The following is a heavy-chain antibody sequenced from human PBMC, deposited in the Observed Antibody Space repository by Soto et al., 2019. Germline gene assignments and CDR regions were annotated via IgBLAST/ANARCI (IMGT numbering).Heavy chain of an antibody. J-gene: IGHJ4*02. CDR2: ISWNSGSI. CDR1: GFTFDDYA. D-gene: IGHD6-13*01. V-gene: IGHV3-9*01. CDR3: AKAPGYSSSWVDY. Sequence: EVQLVESGGGLVQPGRSLRLSCAASGFTFDDYAMHWVRQAPGQGLEWVSGISWNSGSIGYADSGKGRFTISRDNAKNTLYLQNNSLRADDTALYYCAKAPGYSSSWVDYWGQGTLVTVTT.